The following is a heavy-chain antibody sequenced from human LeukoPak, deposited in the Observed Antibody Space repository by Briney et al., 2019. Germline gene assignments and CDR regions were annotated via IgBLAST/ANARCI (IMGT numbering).Heavy chain of an antibody. CDR3: ATSYCSGGSCYPQYFQH. D-gene: IGHD2-15*01. J-gene: IGHJ1*01. CDR2: LYSGGNT. CDR1: GFTVSSNY. Sequence: GGSLRLSCAASGFTVSSNYMSWVRQAPGNGLEWVSLLYSGGNTYYADSAKGRFTISRDNSKNTLYLQMNSLRADDTAVYYCATSYCSGGSCYPQYFQHWGQGTLVTVSS. V-gene: IGHV3-66*02.